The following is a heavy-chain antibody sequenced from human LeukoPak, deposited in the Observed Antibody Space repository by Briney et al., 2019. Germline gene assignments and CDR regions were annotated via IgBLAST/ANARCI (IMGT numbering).Heavy chain of an antibody. CDR1: GFTFGSYA. CDR3: ASGYYYGSGSYYRYFDY. D-gene: IGHD3-10*01. Sequence: GGSLRLSCAASGFTFGSYAMHWVRQAPGKGLEWVAVISYDGSNKYYADSVKGRFTISRDNSKNTLYLQMNSLRAEDTAVYYCASGYYYGSGSYYRYFDYWGQGTLVTVSS. CDR2: ISYDGSNK. J-gene: IGHJ4*02. V-gene: IGHV3-30*04.